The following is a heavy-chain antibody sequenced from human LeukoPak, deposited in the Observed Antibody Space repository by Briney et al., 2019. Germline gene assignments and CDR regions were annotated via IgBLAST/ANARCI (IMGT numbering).Heavy chain of an antibody. V-gene: IGHV4-4*02. D-gene: IGHD4-11*01. Sequence: PSETLSLTCAVSDGFISSGNWWGWFRQPPGKGLEWIGEIHHSVGTNYNPSLKSRIAISMDKSKNQFSLDVTSVTAADTAMYYCARKGPATIADYWGRGTLVTVSS. CDR2: IHHSVGT. J-gene: IGHJ4*02. CDR3: ARKGPATIADY. CDR1: DGFISSGNW.